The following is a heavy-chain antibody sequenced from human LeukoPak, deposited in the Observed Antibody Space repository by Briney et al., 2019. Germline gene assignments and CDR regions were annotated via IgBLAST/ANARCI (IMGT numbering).Heavy chain of an antibody. CDR1: GFSLSTNGVG. CDR2: IYWDDDY. V-gene: IGHV2-5*02. J-gene: IGHJ4*02. CDR3: THRRLPQSGGGYYFDY. Sequence: SGPTLVNPTQTLTLTCTFSGFSLSTNGVGVGWIRQPPGKALEWLALIYWDDDYRYNPSLKSRLTITKDTSKNQVVLTMTNMDLVDTATYYCTHRRLPQSGGGYYFDYWGQGTLVTVSS. D-gene: IGHD1-26*01.